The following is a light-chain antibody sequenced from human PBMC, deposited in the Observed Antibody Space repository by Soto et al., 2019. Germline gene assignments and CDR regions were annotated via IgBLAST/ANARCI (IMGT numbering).Light chain of an antibody. CDR1: SSDVGNYNL. V-gene: IGLV2-23*01. CDR2: EGS. Sequence: QSVLTQPASVSGSPGQSITISCTGSSSDVGNYNLVSWFQQHPGKAPKVIIYEGSKRPSGVSHRFSGSKSGNTASLTISGVQAADEADYYCCSYAGSSTHVFGTGTKVTVL. CDR3: CSYAGSSTHV. J-gene: IGLJ1*01.